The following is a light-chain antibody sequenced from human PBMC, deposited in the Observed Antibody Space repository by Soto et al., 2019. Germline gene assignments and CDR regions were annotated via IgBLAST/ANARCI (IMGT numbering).Light chain of an antibody. Sequence: QLVLTQPPSVSGGPGQRVTISCTGTSSNIGARYDVHWYQQLPGTAPKLLIYGNNYRPSGVPDRFSGSRSDTSASLAITGLQAEDEADYYCQSYDTSLSGMLFGGGTKLTVL. CDR3: QSYDTSLSGML. CDR1: SSNIGARYD. J-gene: IGLJ2*01. V-gene: IGLV1-40*01. CDR2: GNN.